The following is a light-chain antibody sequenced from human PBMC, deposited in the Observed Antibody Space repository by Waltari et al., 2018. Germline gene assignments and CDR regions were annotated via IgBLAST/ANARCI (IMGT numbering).Light chain of an antibody. CDR3: QHFFNYPYT. J-gene: IGKJ2*01. Sequence: DIQMTQSPSTLSASVGARVTIACRASQSVSDWLVWYQQKPGEAPKVLIYKVSRGENGVPPRFSGSGFGTEFNLTITSLQPDDFATYYCQHFFNYPYTFGQGTKLE. CDR2: KVS. V-gene: IGKV1-5*03. CDR1: QSVSDW.